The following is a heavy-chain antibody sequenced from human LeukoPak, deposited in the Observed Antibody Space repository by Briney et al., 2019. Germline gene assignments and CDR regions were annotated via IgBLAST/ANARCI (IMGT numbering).Heavy chain of an antibody. V-gene: IGHV3-23*01. CDR1: GFTFTTSM. CDR2: ILQDGETT. J-gene: IGHJ4*02. D-gene: IGHD5-24*01. CDR3: AEKDGQSFDY. Sequence: GGSLRLSCAASGFTFTTSMMSWVRRVPGQGLEWVSTILQDGETTFYADSVRGRFTISRDNFKDTLFMEMSSLRAEDTAIYYCAEKDGQSFDYWGQGALVTVSS.